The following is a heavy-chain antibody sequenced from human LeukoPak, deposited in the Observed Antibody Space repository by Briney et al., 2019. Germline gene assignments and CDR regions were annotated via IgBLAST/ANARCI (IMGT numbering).Heavy chain of an antibody. CDR1: GFTFSSYA. CDR3: ARHGHYDFWSGYSLDY. J-gene: IGHJ4*02. D-gene: IGHD3-3*01. Sequence: GGSLRLSCAASGFTFSSYAMHWVRQAPGKGLEYVSAISSNGGSTYYANSVKGRFTISRDNSKNTPYLQMGSLRAEDMAVYYCARHGHYDFWSGYSLDYWGQGTLVTVSS. CDR2: ISSNGGST. V-gene: IGHV3-64*01.